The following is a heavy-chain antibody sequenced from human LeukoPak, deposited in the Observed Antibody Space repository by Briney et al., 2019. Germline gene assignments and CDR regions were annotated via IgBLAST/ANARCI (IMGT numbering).Heavy chain of an antibody. CDR2: IAGSSGYI. V-gene: IGHV3-21*01. CDR3: AKYTKYDYYYYGMDV. Sequence: RGSPTLSCAASGFTFSSYTMNWVRQAPGKGLEWVSSIAGSSGYISYADSVKGPVTISRDNAKKSLYLQMTSLTAEDTAVYYCAKYTKYDYYYYGMDVWGPGTTGSVSS. D-gene: IGHD3-3*01. J-gene: IGHJ6*02. CDR1: GFTFSSYT.